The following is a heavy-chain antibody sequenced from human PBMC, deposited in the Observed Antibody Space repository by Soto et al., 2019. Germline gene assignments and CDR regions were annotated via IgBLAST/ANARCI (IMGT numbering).Heavy chain of an antibody. CDR1: GGSISSGNYY. CDR3: ARGGHGYRSFDS. Sequence: QVQLQESGPGLVKASQTLSLTCSVSGGSISSGNYYWSWIRQPPGKGLEWIGYIQYSAGTYQSPALKSRVTFSLDTSKNQFSLKLTSVTAADTAVYYCARGGHGYRSFDSWGQGTLVTVSS. J-gene: IGHJ4*02. D-gene: IGHD5-12*01. CDR2: IQYSAGT. V-gene: IGHV4-30-4*01.